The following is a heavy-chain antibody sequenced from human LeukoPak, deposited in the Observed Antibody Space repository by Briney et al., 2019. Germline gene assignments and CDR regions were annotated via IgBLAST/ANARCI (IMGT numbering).Heavy chain of an antibody. CDR3: ARSTITFGGAKTFYY. V-gene: IGHV4-61*02. D-gene: IGHD3-16*01. CDR1: GGSISSGSYY. J-gene: IGHJ4*02. CDR2: IYTSGST. Sequence: TLSLTCTVSGGSISSGSYYWGWIRQPAGKGLEWIGRIYTSGSTNYNPSLKSRVTISVDTSKNQFSLKLSSVTAADTAVYYCARSTITFGGAKTFYYWGQGTLVTVSS.